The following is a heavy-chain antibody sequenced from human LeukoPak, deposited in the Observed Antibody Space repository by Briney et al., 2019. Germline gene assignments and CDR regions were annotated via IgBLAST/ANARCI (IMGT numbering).Heavy chain of an antibody. V-gene: IGHV3-15*01. CDR2: IKSKTDGGTT. Sequence: PGGSLRLSCAASGFTFSNAWMSWVRQAPGKGLEWVGRIKSKTDGGTTDYAAPVKGRFTISRDDSKNTLYLQMNSLKTEDTAVYYCRSYPIYSYGLRDYYYYGMDVWGQGTTVTVSS. CDR3: RSYPIYSYGLRDYYYYGMDV. CDR1: GFTFSNAW. D-gene: IGHD5-18*01. J-gene: IGHJ6*02.